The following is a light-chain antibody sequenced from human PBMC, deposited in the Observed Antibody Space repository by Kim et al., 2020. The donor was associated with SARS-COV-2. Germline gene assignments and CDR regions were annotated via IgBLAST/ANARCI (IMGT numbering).Light chain of an antibody. CDR1: QSISNN. Sequence: DIQMTQSPSTLSASVGTRVTITCRASQSISNNLAWYQQKPGKAPKVLIYKASSLESGVPSRFSGSGSGTEFTLTISSLQPDDFATYYCQHYNGYPRTFGGGTKVDIK. V-gene: IGKV1-5*03. CDR2: KAS. CDR3: QHYNGYPRT. J-gene: IGKJ4*01.